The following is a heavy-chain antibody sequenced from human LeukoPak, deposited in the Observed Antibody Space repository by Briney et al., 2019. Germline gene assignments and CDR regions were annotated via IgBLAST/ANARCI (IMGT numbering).Heavy chain of an antibody. Sequence: PGGSLRLSCAASGFTFSRYSMNWVRQAPGKGLEWVSSISISSNYIYYADSVKGRFTISRDNAKNSLYLQMNSLRAEDTAVYYCSSDNWNEREDAFDIWGQGTMVTVSS. CDR2: ISISSNYI. J-gene: IGHJ3*02. D-gene: IGHD1-1*01. V-gene: IGHV3-21*01. CDR3: SSDNWNEREDAFDI. CDR1: GFTFSRYS.